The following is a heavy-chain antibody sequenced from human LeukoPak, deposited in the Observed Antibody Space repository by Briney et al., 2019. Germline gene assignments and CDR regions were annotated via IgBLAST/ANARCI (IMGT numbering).Heavy chain of an antibody. Sequence: ASVKVSCKASGYTFTSYYMHWVRQAPGQGLEWMGIINPSGGSTSYAQKFQGRVTITRDTSASTAYMELSSLRSEDMAVYYCAREVRGYSGSYYSYYHYMDVWGKGTTVTVSS. CDR2: INPSGGST. D-gene: IGHD1-26*01. J-gene: IGHJ6*03. CDR3: AREVRGYSGSYYSYYHYMDV. V-gene: IGHV1-46*01. CDR1: GYTFTSYY.